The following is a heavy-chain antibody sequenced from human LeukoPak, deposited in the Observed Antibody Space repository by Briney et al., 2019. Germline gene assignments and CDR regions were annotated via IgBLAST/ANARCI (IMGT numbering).Heavy chain of an antibody. CDR1: GGSISSSSYY. CDR2: IYYSGNT. D-gene: IGHD2-2*01. Sequence: SETLSLTCTVSGGSISSSSYYWGWIRQPPGKGLEWIGSIYYSGNTYYNPSLKSRVTISVDTSKNQFSLKLSSVTAADTAVYYCARVIVVVPAADAFDIWGQGTMVTVSS. CDR3: ARVIVVVPAADAFDI. V-gene: IGHV4-39*07. J-gene: IGHJ3*02.